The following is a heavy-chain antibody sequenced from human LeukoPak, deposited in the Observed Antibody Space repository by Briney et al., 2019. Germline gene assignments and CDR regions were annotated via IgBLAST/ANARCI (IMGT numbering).Heavy chain of an antibody. CDR1: GGPISSYY. J-gene: IGHJ4*02. CDR2: IYYSGST. V-gene: IGHV4-59*08. Sequence: PSETLSLTCTVSGGPISSYYWSWLRQPPGKGLEWIGYIYYSGSTNYNPSLKSRVTISVDTSKNQFSLKLSSVTAADTAVYYCARGLQTFDYWGQGTLVTVSS. CDR3: ARGLQTFDY. D-gene: IGHD5-24*01.